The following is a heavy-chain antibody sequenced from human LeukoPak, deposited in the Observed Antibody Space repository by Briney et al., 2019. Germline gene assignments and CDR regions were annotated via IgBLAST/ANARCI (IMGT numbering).Heavy chain of an antibody. Sequence: PSETLSLTCAVYGGSFSGYYWSWIRQPPGKGLEWIGEINHSGSTNYNPSLKSRVTISVDTSKNQFSPKLSSVTAADTAVYYCARGRVSHQWLAKNYYYYYMDVWGKGTTVTVSS. CDR3: ARGRVSHQWLAKNYYYYYMDV. D-gene: IGHD6-19*01. CDR1: GGSFSGYY. J-gene: IGHJ6*03. V-gene: IGHV4-34*01. CDR2: INHSGST.